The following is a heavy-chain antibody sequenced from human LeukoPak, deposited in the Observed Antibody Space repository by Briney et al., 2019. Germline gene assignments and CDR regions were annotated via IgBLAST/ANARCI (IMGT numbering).Heavy chain of an antibody. J-gene: IGHJ4*02. CDR2: INPNSGGT. V-gene: IGHV1-2*02. CDR1: GYTFTGYY. CDR3: ARDRAYGDYGSTSY. Sequence: GASVKVSCKASGYTFTGYYMHWVRQAPGQGLEWMGWINPNSGGTNYAQKFQGRVTMTRDTFISTAYMELSRLRSDDTAVYYCARDRAYGDYGSTSYWGQGTLVTVSS. D-gene: IGHD4-17*01.